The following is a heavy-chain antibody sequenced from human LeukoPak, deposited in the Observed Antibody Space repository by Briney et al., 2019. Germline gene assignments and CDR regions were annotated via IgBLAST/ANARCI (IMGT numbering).Heavy chain of an antibody. CDR2: IYYSGST. CDR1: GGSISSGDYY. D-gene: IGHD3-3*01. Sequence: SETLSLTCTVSGGSISSGDYYWRWIRQPPGKGLEWIGYIYYSGSTYYNPSLKSRVTISVDTSKNQFSLKLSSVTVADTAVYYCARHGSGRGAFDIWGQGTMVTVSS. V-gene: IGHV4-30-4*01. J-gene: IGHJ3*02. CDR3: ARHGSGRGAFDI.